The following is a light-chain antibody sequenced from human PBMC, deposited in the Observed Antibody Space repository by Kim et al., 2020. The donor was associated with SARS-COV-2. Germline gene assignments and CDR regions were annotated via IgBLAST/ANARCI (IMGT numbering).Light chain of an antibody. Sequence: SSELTQDPAVSVALGQTVRITCQGDSLRNSYPSWYHQKPGQAPILVFYGENDRPSGISDRFSGSISGDTAYLTIAGAQAEDDGDYFCNSRDSSETHYVFG. CDR1: SLRNSY. CDR2: GEN. J-gene: IGLJ1*01. CDR3: NSRDSSETHYV. V-gene: IGLV3-19*01.